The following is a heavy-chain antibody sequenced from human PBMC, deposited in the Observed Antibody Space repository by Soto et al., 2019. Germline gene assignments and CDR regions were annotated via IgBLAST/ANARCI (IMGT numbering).Heavy chain of an antibody. V-gene: IGHV3-33*01. Sequence: PGGSLRLSCAASGFTFSSYGMHWVRQAPGKGLEWVAVIWYDGSNKYYADSVKGRFTISRDNSKNTLYLQMNSLRAEDTAVYYCARESGWYYFDSSCPTPSILHDYPGRGTLVTVSS. CDR2: IWYDGSNK. CDR1: GFTFSSYG. D-gene: IGHD3-22*01. J-gene: IGHJ4*02. CDR3: ARESGWYYFDSSCPTPSILHDY.